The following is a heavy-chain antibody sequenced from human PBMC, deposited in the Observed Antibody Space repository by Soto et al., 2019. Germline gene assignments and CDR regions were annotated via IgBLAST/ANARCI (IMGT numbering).Heavy chain of an antibody. CDR1: GGSISSGGYS. CDR3: ARGQVVAAQH. V-gene: IGHV4-30-2*01. J-gene: IGHJ4*02. D-gene: IGHD2-15*01. CDR2: IYHSGST. Sequence: QLQLQESGSGLVKPSQTLSLTCAVSGGSISSGGYSWSWIRQPPGKGLEWIGYIYHSGSTYYNPSLNRRVTKSVDRSKNQFSLKLSAVTAADTAVYYCARGQVVAAQHWGQGTLVTVSS.